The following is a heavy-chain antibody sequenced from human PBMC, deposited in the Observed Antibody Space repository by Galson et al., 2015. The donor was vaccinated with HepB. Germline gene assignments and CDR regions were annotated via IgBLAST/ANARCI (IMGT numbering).Heavy chain of an antibody. CDR1: GFTFSSYA. CDR2: ISYDGSNE. CDR3: ARADGYCSGGNCYSWFDP. V-gene: IGHV3-30-3*01. D-gene: IGHD2-15*01. Sequence: SLRLSCAASGFTFSSYAMHWVRQAPGKGLEWVAVISYDGSNENYADSVKGRFTISRDNSKNTLYLQMNSLRAEDTAVYYCARADGYCSGGNCYSWFDPWGQGTLVTVSS. J-gene: IGHJ5*02.